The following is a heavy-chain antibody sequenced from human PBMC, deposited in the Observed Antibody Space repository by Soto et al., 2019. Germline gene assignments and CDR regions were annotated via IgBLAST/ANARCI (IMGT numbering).Heavy chain of an antibody. CDR1: VYRFNSYC. CDR3: ARHGAAIWLGY. V-gene: IGHV5-10-1*01. D-gene: IGHD6-19*01. CDR2: IDPSDSYI. Sequence: GESLKISCKGSVYRFNSYCIAWVRQVPGRGLQWMGNIDPSDSYINYNPAFRGHVTFSVDKSSSTAYLHWSSLGPSDTAIYYCARHGAAIWLGYWGQGTLVTVS. J-gene: IGHJ4*02.